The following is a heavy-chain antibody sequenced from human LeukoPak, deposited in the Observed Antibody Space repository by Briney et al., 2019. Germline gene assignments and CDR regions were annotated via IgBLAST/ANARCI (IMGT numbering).Heavy chain of an antibody. D-gene: IGHD3-22*01. CDR2: INHSGST. J-gene: IGHJ6*02. Sequence: SETLSLTCAVYGGSFSGYYWSWIRQPPGKGLEWIGEINHSGSTNYNPSLKGRVTISVDTSKNQFSLKLSSVTAADTAVYYCARGVPELVVYYYYGMDVWGQGTTVTVSS. CDR3: ARGVPELVVYYYYGMDV. CDR1: GGSFSGYY. V-gene: IGHV4-34*01.